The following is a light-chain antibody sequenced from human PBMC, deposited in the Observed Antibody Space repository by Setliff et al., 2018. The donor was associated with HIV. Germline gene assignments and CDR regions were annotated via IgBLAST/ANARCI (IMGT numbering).Light chain of an antibody. CDR1: QSVSSN. Sequence: EIVMTQSPATLSVSPGERATLSCRASQSVSSNLAWYQQKPGQAPSLLIYGASSRATGIPARFSGSGSGTEFTLSISSLQSEDFAVYYCQQYDNWPLSFGGGTKVDIK. CDR2: GAS. J-gene: IGKJ4*01. CDR3: QQYDNWPLS. V-gene: IGKV3-15*01.